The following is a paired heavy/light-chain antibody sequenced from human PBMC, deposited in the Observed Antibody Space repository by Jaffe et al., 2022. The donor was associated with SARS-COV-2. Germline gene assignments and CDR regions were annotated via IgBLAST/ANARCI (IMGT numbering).Heavy chain of an antibody. CDR1: GGSFSGYY. Sequence: QVQLQQWGAGLLKPSETLSLTCAVYGGSFSGYYWSWIRQPPGKGLEWIGEINHSGSTNYNPSLKSRVTISVDTSKNQFSLKLSSVTAADTAVYYCARGPRWRGHITMVRGVITQGMDVWGKGTTVTVSS. CDR3: ARGPRWRGHITMVRGVITQGMDV. D-gene: IGHD3-10*01. V-gene: IGHV4-34*01. J-gene: IGHJ6*04. CDR2: INHSGST.
Light chain of an antibody. CDR2: LGS. CDR1: QSLLHSNGYNY. V-gene: IGKV2-28*01. Sequence: DIVMTQSPLSLPVTPGEPASISCRSSQSLLHSNGYNYLDWYLQKPGQSPQLLIYLGSNRASGVPDRFSGSGSGTDFTLKISRVEAEDVGVYYCMQALQTPPVFGQGTKLEIK. CDR3: MQALQTPPV. J-gene: IGKJ2*01.